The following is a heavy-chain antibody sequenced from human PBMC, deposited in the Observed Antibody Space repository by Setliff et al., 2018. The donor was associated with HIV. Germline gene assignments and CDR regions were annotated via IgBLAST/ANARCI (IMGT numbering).Heavy chain of an antibody. V-gene: IGHV4-59*01. CDR1: GGSMSSFY. CDR2: IYYSGTT. D-gene: IGHD1-7*01. J-gene: IGHJ4*02. CDR3: SRGGTMAEY. Sequence: PSETLSLTCTVSGGSMSSFYWSWIRQSPEKGLEWIGYIYYSGTTNYNPALESRVTIAVDTSKNQFSLRLTSVTSADTAVYSCSRGGTMAEYWGPGKVVTVSS.